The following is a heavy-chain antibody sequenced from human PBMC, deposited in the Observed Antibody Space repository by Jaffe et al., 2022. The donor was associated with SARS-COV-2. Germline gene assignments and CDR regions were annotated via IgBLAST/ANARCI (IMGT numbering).Heavy chain of an antibody. J-gene: IGHJ4*02. CDR3: AGNYYDSSGYYHIDY. CDR1: GFTFSSYA. Sequence: EVQLLESGGGLVQPGGSLRLSCAASGFTFSSYAMSWVRQAPGKGLEWVSAISGSGGSTYYADSVKGRFTISRDNSKNTLYLQMNSLRAEDTAVYYCAGNYYDSSGYYHIDYWGQGTLVTVSS. CDR2: ISGSGGST. D-gene: IGHD3-22*01. V-gene: IGHV3-23*01.